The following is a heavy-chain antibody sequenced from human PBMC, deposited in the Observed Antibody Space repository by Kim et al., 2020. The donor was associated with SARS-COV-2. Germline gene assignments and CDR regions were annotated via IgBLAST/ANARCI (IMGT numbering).Heavy chain of an antibody. D-gene: IGHD5-18*01. CDR2: INHSGST. CDR3: ARGPNQNSYGVRVDKY. V-gene: IGHV4-34*01. Sequence: SETLSLTCAVYGGSFSGYYWSWIRQPPGKGLEWIGEINHSGSTNYNPSLKSRVTISVDTSKNQFSLKLSSVTAADTAVYYCARGPNQNSYGVRVDKYWGQGTLVTVSS. CDR1: GGSFSGYY. J-gene: IGHJ4*02.